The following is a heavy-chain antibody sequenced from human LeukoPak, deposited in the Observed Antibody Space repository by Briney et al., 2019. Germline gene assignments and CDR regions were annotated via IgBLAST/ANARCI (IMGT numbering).Heavy chain of an antibody. CDR2: IYYSGST. V-gene: IGHV4-30-4*01. Sequence: SETLSLTCTVSGGSISSGDYYWSWIRQPPGKGLEWIGYIYYSGSTYYNPSLKSRVTISVDTSKNQFSLKLSSVTAADTAVYYCARVWFYGSGSYNYYFDYWGQGTLVTVSS. CDR3: ARVWFYGSGSYNYYFDY. J-gene: IGHJ4*02. D-gene: IGHD3-10*01. CDR1: GGSISSGDYY.